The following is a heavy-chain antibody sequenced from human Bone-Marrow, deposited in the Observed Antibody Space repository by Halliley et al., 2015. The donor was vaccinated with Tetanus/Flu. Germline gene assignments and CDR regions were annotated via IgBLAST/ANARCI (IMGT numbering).Heavy chain of an antibody. CDR3: VKRRHSLYYVFET. D-gene: IGHD3-10*01. CDR2: IYPGSSKI. Sequence: WMGCIYPGSSKIKYSPSFQGRVTISDDNSANTAYVQRHSLRASDTAMYYCVKRRHSLYYVFETWGQGTMVTVSS. V-gene: IGHV5-51*01. J-gene: IGHJ3*02.